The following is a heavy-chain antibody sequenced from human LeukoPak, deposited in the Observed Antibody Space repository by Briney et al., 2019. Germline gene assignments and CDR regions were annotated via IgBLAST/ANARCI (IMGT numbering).Heavy chain of an antibody. CDR1: GYTLTELS. CDR3: AREEASAGEGYYYYGMDV. Sequence: GASVKVSCKVSGYTLTELSMHWVRQAPGKGLEWMGGFDPEDGETIYAQKFQGRVTMTEDTSTDTAYMELSSLRSEDTAVYYCAREEASAGEGYYYYGMDVWGQGTTVTVSS. D-gene: IGHD6-13*01. CDR2: FDPEDGET. J-gene: IGHJ6*02. V-gene: IGHV1-24*01.